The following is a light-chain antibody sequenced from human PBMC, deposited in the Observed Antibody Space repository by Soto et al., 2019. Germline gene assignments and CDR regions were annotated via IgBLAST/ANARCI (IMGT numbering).Light chain of an antibody. Sequence: EIVMTQSPATVSVSGGDRVTISCRASQSVSSDLAWYQQKPGQAPTLLIYDVSTWHTGVPPRISGSGSGTEFTLTISSLQAEDFAAYYCQQYNSFPCTFGRGTKVDIK. CDR3: QQYNSFPCT. V-gene: IGKV3-15*01. CDR2: DVS. CDR1: QSVSSD. J-gene: IGKJ4*01.